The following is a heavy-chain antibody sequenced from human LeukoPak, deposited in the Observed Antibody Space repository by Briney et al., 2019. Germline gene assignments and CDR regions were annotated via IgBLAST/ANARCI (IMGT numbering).Heavy chain of an antibody. D-gene: IGHD2-8*01. V-gene: IGHV3-30-3*01. CDR1: GFTFSSFW. CDR2: ISYDGSNK. Sequence: GGSLRLSCAASGFTFSSFWMSWVRQAPGKGLEWVAVISYDGSNKYYADSVKGRFTISADKSINTAYLQWSSLRASDTAMYYCARLGYCSNGVCSVIEYWGQGSLVTVSS. CDR3: ARLGYCSNGVCSVIEY. J-gene: IGHJ4*02.